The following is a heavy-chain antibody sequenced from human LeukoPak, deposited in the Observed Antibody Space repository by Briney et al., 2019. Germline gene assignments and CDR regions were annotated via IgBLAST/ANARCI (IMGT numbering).Heavy chain of an antibody. V-gene: IGHV4-59*01. Sequence: PSETLSLTCTVSGGSISSYYWSWIRQPPGKGLEWVGYMDYSGSTNYNPSLKSRVTISVDTSKNQFSLKLSSVTAADTAVYYCASLYSGSYDTGSFDYFNYWGQGTLVTVSS. CDR2: MDYSGST. CDR1: GGSISSYY. D-gene: IGHD1-26*01. J-gene: IGHJ4*02. CDR3: ASLYSGSYDTGSFDYFNY.